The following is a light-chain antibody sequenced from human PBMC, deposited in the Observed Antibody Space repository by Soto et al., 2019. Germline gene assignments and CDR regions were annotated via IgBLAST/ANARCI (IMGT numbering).Light chain of an antibody. Sequence: DLQMTQSPSSLSASVGDRVTITCRASESISRHLNWYQQKPGKAPKLLIYAASSLQNGVPSRFRGGVSGTDFTLTIINLQPEDFATYYCQQSYTTLSITFGQGTRLEIK. V-gene: IGKV1-39*01. CDR3: QQSYTTLSIT. J-gene: IGKJ5*01. CDR1: ESISRH. CDR2: AAS.